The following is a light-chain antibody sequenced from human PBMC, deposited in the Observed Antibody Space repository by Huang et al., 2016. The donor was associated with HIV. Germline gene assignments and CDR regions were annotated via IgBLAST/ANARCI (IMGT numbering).Light chain of an antibody. CDR1: QGIGNS. CDR3: QQYHSLPWT. CDR2: TTS. V-gene: IGKV1-NL1*01. Sequence: DIQMTQSPSSLSASVGDRVTITCRASQGIGNSLAWYQQKPEKAPRLLLYTTSTLESGGPSRFRGSGSGTHYTLTINTLQPEDSASYYCQQYHSLPWTFGQGTKVEIK. J-gene: IGKJ1*01.